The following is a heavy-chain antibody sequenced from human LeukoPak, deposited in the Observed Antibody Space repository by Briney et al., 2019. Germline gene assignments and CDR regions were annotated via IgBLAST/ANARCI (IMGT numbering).Heavy chain of an antibody. J-gene: IGHJ5*02. Sequence: GGSLRLSCSASGFTFSSYAMHWVRQAPGKGLEYFSAISSNGGSTYYADSVKGRFTTSRDNSKNTLYLQMSSLRAEDTAVYYCVKDATGTRFDPWGQGTLVTVSS. CDR1: GFTFSSYA. CDR3: VKDATGTRFDP. D-gene: IGHD1-1*01. V-gene: IGHV3-64D*06. CDR2: ISSNGGST.